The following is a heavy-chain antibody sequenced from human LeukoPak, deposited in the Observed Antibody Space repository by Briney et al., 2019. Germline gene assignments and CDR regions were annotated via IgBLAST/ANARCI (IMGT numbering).Heavy chain of an antibody. CDR3: ARAPFSRGFGEYYFDY. CDR2: MFHGGTT. V-gene: IGHV4-39*07. J-gene: IGHJ4*02. D-gene: IGHD3-10*01. Sequence: SETLSLTCTVSGGSIISSNYYWGWIRQPPGKGLEWMGSMFHGGTTYYNPSLKSRLTMSVDTSKNQFSLKLRSVTAADTAVYYCARAPFSRGFGEYYFDYWGQGTLVTVSS. CDR1: GGSIISSNYY.